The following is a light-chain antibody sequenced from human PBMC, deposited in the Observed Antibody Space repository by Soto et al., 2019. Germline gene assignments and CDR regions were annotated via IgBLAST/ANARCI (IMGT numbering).Light chain of an antibody. CDR2: EVS. CDR3: SSYTSTSTRM. J-gene: IGLJ3*02. V-gene: IGLV2-14*01. CDR1: SSDVGGYNY. Sequence: QSVLTQPASVSGSPGQSIIISCTGTSSDVGGYNYVSWYQQHPGKAPKLIIYEVSNRPSGVSNRFSGSKSGNTASLTISGLQAEDEADYYCSSYTSTSTRMFGGGTKLTVL.